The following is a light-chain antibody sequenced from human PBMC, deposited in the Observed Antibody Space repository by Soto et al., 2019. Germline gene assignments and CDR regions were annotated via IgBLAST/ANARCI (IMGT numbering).Light chain of an antibody. CDR1: SSNIGAGYD. CDR2: GNN. J-gene: IGLJ2*01. V-gene: IGLV1-40*01. CDR3: QSYDSSLDVV. Sequence: QTVVTQPPSVSGAPGQRVTISCTGSSSNIGAGYDVHWYQQLPGTAPKLLIYGNNNRPSGVPDRFSGFKSGTSASLAITGLQAEDETDYYCQSYDSSLDVVFGGGTQLTVL.